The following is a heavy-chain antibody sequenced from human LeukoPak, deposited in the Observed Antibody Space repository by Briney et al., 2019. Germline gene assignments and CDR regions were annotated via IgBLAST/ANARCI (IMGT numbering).Heavy chain of an antibody. CDR2: IVVGSGNT. CDR3: ARVVYYDSSGYHDY. Sequence: SVKVSCKASGFTFTSSAVQWVRQARGQRLEWIGWIVVGSGNTNYAQKFQGRVTITADESTSTAYMELSSLRSEDTAVYYCARVVYYDSSGYHDYWGQGTLVTVSS. CDR1: GFTFTSSA. D-gene: IGHD3-22*01. V-gene: IGHV1-58*01. J-gene: IGHJ4*02.